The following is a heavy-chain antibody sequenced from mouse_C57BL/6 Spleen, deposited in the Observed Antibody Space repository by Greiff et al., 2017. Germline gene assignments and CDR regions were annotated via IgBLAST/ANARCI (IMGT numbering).Heavy chain of an antibody. D-gene: IGHD1-1*01. CDR2: IYPRSGNT. Sequence: VQLQESGAELARPGASVKLSCKASGYTFTSYGISWVKQRTGQGLEWIGEIYPRSGNTYYNEKFKGKATLTADKSSSTADMELRSLTSEDPAVYFCARSRTTVVATDWYFDVWGTGTTVTVSS. CDR1: GYTFTSYG. CDR3: ARSRTTVVATDWYFDV. V-gene: IGHV1-81*01. J-gene: IGHJ1*03.